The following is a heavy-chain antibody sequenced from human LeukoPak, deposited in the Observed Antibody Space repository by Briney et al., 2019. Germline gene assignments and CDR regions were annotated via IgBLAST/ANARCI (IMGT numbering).Heavy chain of an antibody. J-gene: IGHJ5*02. CDR1: GFTFSSYA. CDR2: ISGSGGST. V-gene: IGHV3-23*01. Sequence: PGGSLRLSCAASGFTFSSYAMSWVRQAPGKGLEWVSAISGSGGSTYYADSVKGRFTISRDNSKNTLYLQMNSLRAEDTAVYYCARDRGLVVPSNWFDPWGQGTLVTVSS. D-gene: IGHD2-2*01. CDR3: ARDRGLVVPSNWFDP.